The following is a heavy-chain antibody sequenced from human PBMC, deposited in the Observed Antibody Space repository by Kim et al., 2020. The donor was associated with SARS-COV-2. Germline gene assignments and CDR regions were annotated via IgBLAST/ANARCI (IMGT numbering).Heavy chain of an antibody. D-gene: IGHD3-10*01. CDR3: ARMTVRGVIIGQTRGWFDP. J-gene: IGHJ5*02. CDR1: GGTFSSYT. CDR2: IIPILGIA. Sequence: SVKVSCKASGGTFSSYTISWVRQAPGQGLEWMGRIIPILGIANYAQKFQGRVTITADKSTSTAYMELSSLRSEDTAVYYCARMTVRGVIIGQTRGWFDPWGQGTLVTVSS. V-gene: IGHV1-69*02.